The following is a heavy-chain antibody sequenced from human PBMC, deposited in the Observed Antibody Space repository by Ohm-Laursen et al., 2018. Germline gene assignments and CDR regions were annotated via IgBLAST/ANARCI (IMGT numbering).Heavy chain of an antibody. Sequence: SETLSLTCTVSGGSMSSYYWSWIRQPPGKGLEWIGYMFNRGSPNYNPSLKSRVTISVDTSENHFSLKLSSVTAADTAVYYCARLGGTTFGGIIAFDYWGQGTLVAVSS. D-gene: IGHD3-16*02. CDR3: ARLGGTTFGGIIAFDY. CDR2: MFNRGSP. V-gene: IGHV4-59*01. CDR1: GGSMSSYY. J-gene: IGHJ4*02.